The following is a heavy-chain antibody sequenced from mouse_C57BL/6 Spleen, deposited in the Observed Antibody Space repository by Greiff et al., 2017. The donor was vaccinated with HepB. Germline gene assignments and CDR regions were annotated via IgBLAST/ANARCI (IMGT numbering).Heavy chain of an antibody. CDR3: AKIITTVVDPYYFDC. Sequence: QVQLQQSGAELARPGASVKLSCKASGYTFTSYGISWVKQRTGQGLEWIGEIYPRSGNTYYNEKFKGKATLTADNSSSTAYMELRSLTSEDSAVYFCAKIITTVVDPYYFDCWGQGTTLTVSS. CDR1: GYTFTSYG. J-gene: IGHJ2*01. V-gene: IGHV1-81*01. D-gene: IGHD1-1*01. CDR2: IYPRSGNT.